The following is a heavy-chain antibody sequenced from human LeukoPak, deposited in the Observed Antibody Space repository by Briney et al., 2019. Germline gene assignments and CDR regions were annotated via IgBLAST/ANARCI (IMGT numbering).Heavy chain of an antibody. CDR1: GDSFSSNSAA. CDR3: ARDLDGFEY. Sequence: SQTLSLTCAISGDSFSSNSAAWYWLRQSPSRRLQWLGRTYYRSKWYNDYAVSVQSRITINPDISKNQFSLQLNSVTPEDTAVYYCARDLDGFEYWGQGTLVTVSS. J-gene: IGHJ4*02. V-gene: IGHV6-1*01. CDR2: TYYRSKWYN.